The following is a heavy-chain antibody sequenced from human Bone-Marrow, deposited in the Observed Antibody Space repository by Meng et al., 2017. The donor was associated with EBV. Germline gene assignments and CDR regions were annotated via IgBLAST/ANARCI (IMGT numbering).Heavy chain of an antibody. CDR2: ISGSGGST. V-gene: IGHV3-23*01. CDR3: SNRLAGAFDY. J-gene: IGHJ4*02. Sequence: ELQPLVSRGSLVPPGGSLRLSCAASGFAFGSYAMSWVRQAPGKGLECISAISGSGGSTYYADSVKGRFTISRDNSKITLYLQMNSLRAEYTSVYYCSNRLAGAFDYWGQGTLVTVSS. CDR1: GFAFGSYA.